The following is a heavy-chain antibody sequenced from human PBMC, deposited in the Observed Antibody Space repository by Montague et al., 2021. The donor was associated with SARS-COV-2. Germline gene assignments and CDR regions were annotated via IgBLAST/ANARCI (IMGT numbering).Heavy chain of an antibody. Sequence: SETLSLTCSVSSGSIISSGYYWGWIRQPPGKELEWIGNIYYSGTTYYXPSLQSRGTISVDTSKNHLSLRLSSVTAADTAVYFCGRGMIRGVTTPFDYWGQGSQVTVSS. D-gene: IGHD3-10*01. V-gene: IGHV4-39*02. CDR3: GRGMIRGVTTPFDY. CDR2: IYYSGTT. J-gene: IGHJ4*02. CDR1: SGSIISSGYY.